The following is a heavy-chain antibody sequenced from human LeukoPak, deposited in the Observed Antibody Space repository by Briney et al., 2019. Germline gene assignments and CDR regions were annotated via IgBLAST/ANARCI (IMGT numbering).Heavy chain of an antibody. CDR1: GGSISSGRHY. V-gene: IGHV4-31*02. CDR2: IYYSGST. CDR3: AAYCSGGSCSEYFQH. D-gene: IGHD2-15*01. Sequence: SETLSLTCTVSGGSISSGRHYWSWIRQPAGKGLEWIGYIYYSGSTYYNPSLKSRVTISVDTSKNQFSLKLSSVTAADTAVYYCAAYCSGGSCSEYFQHWGQGTLVTVSS. J-gene: IGHJ1*01.